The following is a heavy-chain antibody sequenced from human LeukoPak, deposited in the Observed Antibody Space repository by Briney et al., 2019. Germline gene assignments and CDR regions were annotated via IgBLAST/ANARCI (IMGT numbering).Heavy chain of an antibody. Sequence: GGSLRLSCAASGFTFSNFAMGWVRQAPGKGLEWVSTISYSGGDTYYADSVKGRFTISRDNSKNTLYLQMNSLRVEDTAVYYCARASGAFDYWGQGTLATVSS. CDR2: ISYSGGDT. V-gene: IGHV3-23*01. J-gene: IGHJ4*02. CDR1: GFTFSNFA. CDR3: ARASGAFDY.